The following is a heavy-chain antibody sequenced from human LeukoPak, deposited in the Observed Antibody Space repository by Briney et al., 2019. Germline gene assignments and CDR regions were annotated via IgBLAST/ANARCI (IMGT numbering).Heavy chain of an antibody. Sequence: GGSLRLSCAASGFTFSTAWMSWVRQAPGKGLEWVGRIKSKADGGTIDYAAPVKGRVTISRDDSKNTLYLQVNSLKTEDTAVYYCSTDRKLGADFDYWGQGTLVTVS. J-gene: IGHJ4*02. D-gene: IGHD1-26*01. CDR2: IKSKADGGTI. V-gene: IGHV3-15*01. CDR3: STDRKLGADFDY. CDR1: GFTFSTAW.